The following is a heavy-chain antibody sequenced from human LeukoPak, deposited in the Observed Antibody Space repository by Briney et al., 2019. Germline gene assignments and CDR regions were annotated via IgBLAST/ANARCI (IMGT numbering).Heavy chain of an antibody. V-gene: IGHV3-21*01. J-gene: IGHJ4*02. CDR1: GFTFSSYS. D-gene: IGHD6-6*01. Sequence: PGGSLRLSCAASGFTFSSYSMNWVRQAPGKGLEWVSSISSSSSYIYYADSVKGRFTISRDNAKNSLYLQMNSLRAEDTAVYYCARAESIAARPKINDCWGQGTLVTVSS. CDR2: ISSSSSYI. CDR3: ARAESIAARPKINDC.